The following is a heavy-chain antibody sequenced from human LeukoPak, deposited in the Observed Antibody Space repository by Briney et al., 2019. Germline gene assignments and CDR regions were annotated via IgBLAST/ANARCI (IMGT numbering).Heavy chain of an antibody. Sequence: PSETLSLTCAVYGGSFSGYYWSWIRQPPGKGLEWIGEINHSGSTNYNPSLKSRVTISVDTSKNQFSLKLSSVTAADTAVYYCARDLGQYYDTSDNWFDPWGQGTLVTVSS. CDR1: GGSFSGYY. J-gene: IGHJ5*02. V-gene: IGHV4-34*01. CDR2: INHSGST. CDR3: ARDLGQYYDTSDNWFDP. D-gene: IGHD3-22*01.